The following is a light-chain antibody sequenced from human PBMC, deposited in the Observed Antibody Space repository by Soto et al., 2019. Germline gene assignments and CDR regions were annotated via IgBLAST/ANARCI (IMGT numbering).Light chain of an antibody. J-gene: IGLJ2*01. Sequence: QSALTRPASVSGSPGQSITLSCTGTSSDIGGYDYGSWYQRHPGKAPKLIIYDVNNRPSGVSNRFSGSKSGNTASLTISGLQAEDEADYYCTSYASGSSHVVFGAGTTLTVL. CDR1: SSDIGGYDY. CDR3: TSYASGSSHVV. CDR2: DVN. V-gene: IGLV2-14*01.